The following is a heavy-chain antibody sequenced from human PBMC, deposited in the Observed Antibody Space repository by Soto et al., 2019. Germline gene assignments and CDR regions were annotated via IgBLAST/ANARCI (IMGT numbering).Heavy chain of an antibody. CDR3: ARDQINYYDSSGYYPYYYYYGMDV. CDR2: IYYSGST. Sequence: LSLTCTVSGGSISSYYWSWIRQPPGKGLEWIGYIYYSGSTNYNPSLKSRVTISVDTSKNQFSLKLSSVTAADTAVYYCARDQINYYDSSGYYPYYYYYGMDVWGQGTTVTVSS. V-gene: IGHV4-59*01. CDR1: GGSISSYY. J-gene: IGHJ6*02. D-gene: IGHD3-22*01.